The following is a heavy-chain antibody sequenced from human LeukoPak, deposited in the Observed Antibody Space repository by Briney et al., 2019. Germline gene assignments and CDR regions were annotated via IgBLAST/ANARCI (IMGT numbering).Heavy chain of an antibody. CDR2: ISSSSSYI. J-gene: IGHJ4*02. Sequence: GGSLRLSCAASGFTFSDHYMDWVRQAPGKGLEWVSGISSSSSYIFYADSVKGRFTISRDNAKNSLYLQMNSLRAGDTAVYYCVRDKGAVAGTAIFDYWGQGTLVTVSS. D-gene: IGHD6-19*01. V-gene: IGHV3-21*01. CDR3: VRDKGAVAGTAIFDY. CDR1: GFTFSDHY.